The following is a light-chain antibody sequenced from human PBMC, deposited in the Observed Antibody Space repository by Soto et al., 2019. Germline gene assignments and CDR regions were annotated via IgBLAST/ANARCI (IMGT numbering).Light chain of an antibody. J-gene: IGLJ2*01. CDR1: SSDVGGYNY. CDR3: SSYTSSSTVGVV. V-gene: IGLV2-14*01. CDR2: DVS. Sequence: SALTQPASVSGSPGQSITISCTGTSSDVGGYNYVSWYQQHPGKAPKLMIYDVSNRPSGVSNRFSGSKSGNTASLTISGLQAEDEADYYCSSYTSSSTVGVVFGGGTKLTVL.